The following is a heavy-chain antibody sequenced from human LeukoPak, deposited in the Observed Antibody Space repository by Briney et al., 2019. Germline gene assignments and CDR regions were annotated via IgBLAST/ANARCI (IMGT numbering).Heavy chain of an antibody. J-gene: IGHJ4*02. CDR3: AKDSIQGDFDY. Sequence: GGSLRLSCAASGFTFSNYDMHWVRQAPGKGLEWVAVISYDGSDKYYGVSVTGRFTISRDNSKNTLYLQMNSLGAEDTAVYYCAKDSIQGDFDYWGQGTLVTVSS. CDR2: ISYDGSDK. V-gene: IGHV3-30*18. D-gene: IGHD5-18*01. CDR1: GFTFSNYD.